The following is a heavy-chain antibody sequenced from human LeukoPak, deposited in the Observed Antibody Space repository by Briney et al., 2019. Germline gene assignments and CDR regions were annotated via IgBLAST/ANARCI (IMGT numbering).Heavy chain of an antibody. CDR1: GGSVNSGSYY. V-gene: IGHV4-61*01. D-gene: IGHD1-26*01. CDR3: ARGGSYFGN. J-gene: IGHJ4*02. CDR2: IYYSGST. Sequence: SETLSLTCTVSGGSVNSGSYYWSWIRQPPGKGLEWIGYIYYSGSTNHNPSLKSRVTISVDTSKNQFSLQLSSVTAADTAVYYCARGGSYFGNWGQGTLVTVSS.